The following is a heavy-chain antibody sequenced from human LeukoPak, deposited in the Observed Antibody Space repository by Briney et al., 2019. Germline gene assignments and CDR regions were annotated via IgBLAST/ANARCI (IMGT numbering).Heavy chain of an antibody. CDR3: ATGHSYGYDY. V-gene: IGHV3-74*01. Sequence: GGSLRLSCAAAGLTFSDFWMHWVRQPPGKVLVWVALVKGDGRTTIYADSVKGRFTISRDNAKNTLYLQMNSLRADDSGVYYCATGHSYGYDYWGQGVLVTVSS. CDR2: VKGDGRTT. D-gene: IGHD5-18*01. J-gene: IGHJ4*02. CDR1: GLTFSDFW.